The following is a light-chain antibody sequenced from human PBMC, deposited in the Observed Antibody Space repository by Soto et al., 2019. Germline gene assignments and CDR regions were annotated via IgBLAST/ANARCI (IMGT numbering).Light chain of an antibody. J-gene: IGKJ2*01. CDR1: QGVSTY. CDR3: QQSYRTPHT. V-gene: IGKV1-39*01. CDR2: AAS. Sequence: DIQMTQSPSSLSASVGDRVTITCRASQGVSTYLIWYQQRQGRPPKLLIYAASNLPGGVPSRFSGSGSGTNFTLTINSLQPEDFATYYCQQSYRTPHTFGQGTKLETK.